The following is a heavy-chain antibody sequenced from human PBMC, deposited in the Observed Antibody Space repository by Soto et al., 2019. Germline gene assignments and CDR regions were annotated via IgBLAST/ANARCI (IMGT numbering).Heavy chain of an antibody. D-gene: IGHD2-2*01. CDR2: INRSGGST. CDR3: AADRNAYPLLLGYSSYGMDV. V-gene: IGHV1-46*01. J-gene: IGHJ6*02. Sequence: ASLKVSCKASGYTFTSYYIHWVRQAPGQGLERMGGINRSGGSTNYAQTSQERVTITRDMSTSTAYMDPSRLRSEDTAVYYCAADRNAYPLLLGYSSYGMDVSAQGTTVTVSS. CDR1: GYTFTSYY.